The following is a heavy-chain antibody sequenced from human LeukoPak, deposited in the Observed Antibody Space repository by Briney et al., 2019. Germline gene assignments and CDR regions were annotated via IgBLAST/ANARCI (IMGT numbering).Heavy chain of an antibody. CDR3: AAHKGPYWYFDL. CDR1: GGSISSYY. V-gene: IGHV4-59*01. J-gene: IGHJ2*01. Sequence: PSETLSLTCTVSGGSISSYYWSWIRQPPGKGLEWIGYIYYSGSTNYNPSLKSRVTISVDTSKNQFSLKLSSVTAAVTAVYYCAAHKGPYWYFDLWGRGTLVTVSS. CDR2: IYYSGST.